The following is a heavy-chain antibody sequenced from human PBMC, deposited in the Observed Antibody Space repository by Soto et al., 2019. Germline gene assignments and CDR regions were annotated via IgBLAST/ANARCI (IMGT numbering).Heavy chain of an antibody. D-gene: IGHD3-3*01. Sequence: EVQLLESGGGLVQPGGSLRLSCAASGFTFSSYAMSWVRQAPGKGLEWVSAISGSGGSTYYADSVKGRFTISRDNSKNTRYLQMNSLRAEDTAVYYCAKDEAYYDFWSGYYKAPYYYYGMDVWGQGTTVTVSS. CDR3: AKDEAYYDFWSGYYKAPYYYYGMDV. CDR2: ISGSGGST. CDR1: GFTFSSYA. J-gene: IGHJ6*02. V-gene: IGHV3-23*01.